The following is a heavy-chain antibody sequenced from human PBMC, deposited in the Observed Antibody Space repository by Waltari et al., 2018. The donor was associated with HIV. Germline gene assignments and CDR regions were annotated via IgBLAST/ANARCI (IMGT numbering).Heavy chain of an antibody. CDR1: GGSISSGSYY. CDR3: ARGYKPLMTQCAAFDI. D-gene: IGHD1-1*01. CDR2: IYTSGIT. Sequence: QVQLQESGPGLVKPSQTLSLTCTVSGGSISSGSYYWSWIRQPAGKGLEWIGRIYTSGITNYNPSLKSRVTISVDTSKNQFSLKLSSVTAADTAVYYCARGYKPLMTQCAAFDIWGQGTMLTVSS. V-gene: IGHV4-61*02. J-gene: IGHJ3*02.